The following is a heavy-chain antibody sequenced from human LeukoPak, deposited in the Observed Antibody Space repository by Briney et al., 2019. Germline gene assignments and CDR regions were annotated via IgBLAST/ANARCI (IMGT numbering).Heavy chain of an antibody. CDR1: GFTFSSYA. CDR2: IKHVGTEK. V-gene: IGHV3-7*03. CDR3: ARDRNYYDNRDYRTDPFDV. J-gene: IGHJ3*01. D-gene: IGHD3-22*01. Sequence: GGSLRLSCAASGFTFSSYAMSWVRQAPGKGLEWVANIKHVGTEKYYVDSVKGRFTISRDNAKNSLYLQMNSLRAEDTAVYYCARDRNYYDNRDYRTDPFDVWGPGTMVTVSS.